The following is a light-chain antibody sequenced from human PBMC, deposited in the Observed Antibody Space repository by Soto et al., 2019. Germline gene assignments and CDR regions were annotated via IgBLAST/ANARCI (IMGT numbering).Light chain of an antibody. CDR3: ATWDDGLSGRV. CDR2: SNN. CDR1: SSNIGSNF. J-gene: IGLJ3*02. V-gene: IGLV1-47*02. Sequence: QSVLTQPPSASGTPGQRVTISCSGSSSNIGSNFVYWYQQLPGTAPKLLIYSNNQRTSGVPDRFSGSKSGTSASLAISGLRSEDEADYYCATWDDGLSGRVFGGGTKLTVL.